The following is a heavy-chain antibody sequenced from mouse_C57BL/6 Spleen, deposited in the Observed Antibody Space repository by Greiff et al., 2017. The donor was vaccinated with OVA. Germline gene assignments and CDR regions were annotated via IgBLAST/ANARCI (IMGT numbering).Heavy chain of an antibody. V-gene: IGHV1-61*01. CDR2: IYPSDSET. J-gene: IGHJ1*03. CDR3: ARRYSNYGWYFDV. Sequence: QVQLQQPGAELVRPGSSVKLSCKASGYTFTSYWMDWVKQRPGQGLEWIGNIYPSDSETHYNQKFKDKATLTVDKSSSTAYMQLSSLTSEDCAVYYCARRYSNYGWYFDVWGTGTTVTVSS. D-gene: IGHD2-5*01. CDR1: GYTFTSYW.